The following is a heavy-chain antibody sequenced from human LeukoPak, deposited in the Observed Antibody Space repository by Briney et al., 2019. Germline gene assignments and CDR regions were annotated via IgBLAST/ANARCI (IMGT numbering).Heavy chain of an antibody. V-gene: IGHV3-48*04. J-gene: IGHJ4*02. Sequence: GGSLRLSCAASGFTFSSYSMNWVRQAPGKGLEWVSYISSSSSTIYYADSVKGRFTISRDNAKNSLYLQMNSLRAEDTAVYYCARDGAYGEPIQVDYWGQGTLVTVSS. CDR1: GFTFSSYS. CDR3: ARDGAYGEPIQVDY. CDR2: ISSSSSTI. D-gene: IGHD4-17*01.